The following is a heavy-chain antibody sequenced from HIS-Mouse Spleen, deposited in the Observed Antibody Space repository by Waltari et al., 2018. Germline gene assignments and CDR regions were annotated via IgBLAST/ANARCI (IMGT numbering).Heavy chain of an antibody. CDR2: IYYSGST. V-gene: IGHV4-39*07. CDR1: GGSISRSSSY. D-gene: IGHD3-3*01. J-gene: IGHJ3*02. CDR3: ARAPTGFLEWFDAFDI. Sequence: QLQLQESAPGLQKPPELLALPCTVAGGSISRSSSYWGCNRQPPGKGLEWSGSIYYSGSTYYNPSLKSRVTISVDTSKNQFSLKLSSVTAADTAVYYCARAPTGFLEWFDAFDIWGQGTMVTVSS.